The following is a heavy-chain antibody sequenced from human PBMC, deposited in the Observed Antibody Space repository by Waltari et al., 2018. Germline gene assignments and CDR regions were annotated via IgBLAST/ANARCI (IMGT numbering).Heavy chain of an antibody. CDR2: IIPIFGTA. Sequence: QVQLVQSGAEVKKPGSSVKVSGKASGGTFSSYLILRVRQAAVQGLEWMGGIIPIFGTANYAQKFQGRVTITTDESTSTAYMELSSLRSEDTAVYYCARESGSSGWYEDAFDIWGQGTMVTVSS. CDR1: GGTFSSYL. V-gene: IGHV1-69*05. J-gene: IGHJ3*02. D-gene: IGHD6-19*01. CDR3: ARESGSSGWYEDAFDI.